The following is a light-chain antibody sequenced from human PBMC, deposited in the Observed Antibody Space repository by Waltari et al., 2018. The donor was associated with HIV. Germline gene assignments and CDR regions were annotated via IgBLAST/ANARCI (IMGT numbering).Light chain of an antibody. CDR3: CSYTGTNPFLL. V-gene: IGLV2-23*02. CDR2: EVS. J-gene: IGLJ2*01. Sequence: QSALTQPASVSGSPGQSITISCTGTSSNVGRYNLVSWYQQHPGIAPKLMIYEVSKRPSVVSNRFSGSKSGNTASLTISGLQAEDEAEYYCCSYTGTNPFLLFGGGTNLTVL. CDR1: SSNVGRYNL.